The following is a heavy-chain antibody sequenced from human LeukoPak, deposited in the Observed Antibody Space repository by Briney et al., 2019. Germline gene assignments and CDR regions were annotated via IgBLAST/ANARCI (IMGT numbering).Heavy chain of an antibody. CDR1: GSCLTSDW. D-gene: IGHD5-12*01. V-gene: IGHV5-51*01. Sequence: GDSLKIFSEGAGSCLTSDWIGCVRPPGGEGLGWGGIIYPGVSDTRYSPSFQGQVTISADKSISTAYLQWSSLKASDTAMYYCARAADSTTNLRGYSGYDVYFDYWGQGTLVTVSS. CDR3: ARAADSTTNLRGYSGYDVYFDY. CDR2: IYPGVSDT. J-gene: IGHJ4*02.